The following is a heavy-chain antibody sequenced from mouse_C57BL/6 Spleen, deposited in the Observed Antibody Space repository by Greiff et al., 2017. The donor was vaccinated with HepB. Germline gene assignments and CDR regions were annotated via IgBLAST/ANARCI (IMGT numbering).Heavy chain of an antibody. V-gene: IGHV1-82*01. D-gene: IGHD2-5*01. CDR1: GYAFSSSW. CDR2: IYPGDGDT. CDR3: AREGAYYSNCFAY. Sequence: VKLMESGPELVKPGASVKISCKASGYAFSSSWMNWVKQRPGKGLEWIGRIYPGDGDTNYNGKFKGKATLTADKSSSTAYMQLSSLTSEDSAVYCCAREGAYYSNCFAYWGQVTLVTVSA. J-gene: IGHJ3*01.